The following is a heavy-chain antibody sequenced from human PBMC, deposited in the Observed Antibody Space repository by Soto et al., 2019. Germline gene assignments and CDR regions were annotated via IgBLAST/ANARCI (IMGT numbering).Heavy chain of an antibody. CDR3: AKFRGSGRYFYF. D-gene: IGHD6-19*01. CDR1: GFTFSDFA. J-gene: IGHJ4*02. Sequence: EVQVLESGGGLVQPGGSLRLSCVASGFTFSDFAMSWVRQAPGKGLEWVSSISGSGGTIYYADSVKGRFTISRDNSNNTLYLQIDRLRGDGPAVYFCAKFRGSGRYFYFWGQGTLVAVSS. CDR2: ISGSGGTI. V-gene: IGHV3-23*01.